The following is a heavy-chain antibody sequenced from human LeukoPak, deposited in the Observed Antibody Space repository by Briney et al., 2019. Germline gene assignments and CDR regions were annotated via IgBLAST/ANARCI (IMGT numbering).Heavy chain of an antibody. CDR3: ARWSKGWELLDY. V-gene: IGHV4-34*01. CDR1: GGSFSGYY. CDR2: INHSGST. D-gene: IGHD1-26*01. Sequence: SETLSLTCAVYGGSFSGYYWSWLRQPPGKKLEGIGEINHSGSTNYNPSLKSRVNISVDTSKNQFSLKLSSVTAADTAVYYCARWSKGWELLDYWDQGTLVTVSS. J-gene: IGHJ4*02.